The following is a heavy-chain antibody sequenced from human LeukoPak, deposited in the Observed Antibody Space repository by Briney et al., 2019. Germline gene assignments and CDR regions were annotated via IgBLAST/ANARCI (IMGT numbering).Heavy chain of an antibody. J-gene: IGHJ4*02. D-gene: IGHD6-13*01. CDR3: ARELGIGYVGFDY. CDR1: GFPFSSYG. V-gene: IGHV3-23*01. CDR2: ISGSGGST. Sequence: GGSLRLSCAAFGFPFSSYGMSWVRQAPGKGLEWVSAISGSGGSTYYADSVKGRFTISRDNSKNTLYLQMNSLRAEDTAVYYCARELGIGYVGFDYWGQGTLVTVSS.